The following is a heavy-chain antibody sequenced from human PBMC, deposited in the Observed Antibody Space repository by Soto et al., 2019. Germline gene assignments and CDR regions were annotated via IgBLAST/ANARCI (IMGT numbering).Heavy chain of an antibody. D-gene: IGHD3-22*01. CDR2: VTSSPSSM. CDR1: VFTFSGFS. J-gene: IGHJ4*02. CDR3: AREADFASSGYVLDY. Sequence: GGSLRLSCASSVFTFSGFSMNCVRHSPGKGLEWVSSVTSSPSSMFYADSVKGRFTISRDDAKDSLFLQMNSLRADDTAVYYCAREADFASSGYVLDYWGLGTLVSVSS. V-gene: IGHV3-21*01.